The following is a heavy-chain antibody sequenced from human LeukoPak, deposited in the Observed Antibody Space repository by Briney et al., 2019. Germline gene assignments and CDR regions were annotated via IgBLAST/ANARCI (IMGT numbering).Heavy chain of an antibody. CDR1: GYTFTSYA. V-gene: IGHV1-3*01. J-gene: IGHJ6*02. Sequence: ASVKVSCKASGYTFTSYAMHWVRQAPGQRLEWTGWINAGNGNTKYSQKFQGRVTITRDTSASTAYMELSSLRSEDTAVYYCARVDCSGGSCYSDYYYGMDVWGQGTTVTVSS. CDR3: ARVDCSGGSCYSDYYYGMDV. CDR2: INAGNGNT. D-gene: IGHD2-15*01.